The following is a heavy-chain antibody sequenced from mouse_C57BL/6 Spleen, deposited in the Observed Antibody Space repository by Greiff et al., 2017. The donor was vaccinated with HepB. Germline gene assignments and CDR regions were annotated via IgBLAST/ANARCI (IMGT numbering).Heavy chain of an antibody. CDR1: GFTFSSYA. J-gene: IGHJ2*01. CDR2: ISDGGSYT. CDR3: ARDKIYDGYSWFDY. D-gene: IGHD2-3*01. Sequence: EVMLVESGGGLVKPGGSLKLSCAASGFTFSSYAMSWVRQTPEKRLEWVATISDGGSYTYYPDNVKGRFTISRDNAKNNLYLQMSHLKSEDTAMYYCARDKIYDGYSWFDYWGQGTTLTVSS. V-gene: IGHV5-4*01.